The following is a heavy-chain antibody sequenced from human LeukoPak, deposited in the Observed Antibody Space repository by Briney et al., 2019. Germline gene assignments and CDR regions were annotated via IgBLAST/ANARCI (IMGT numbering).Heavy chain of an antibody. CDR3: ARGRVGYYYGSGTLNWFDP. V-gene: IGHV4-34*01. CDR1: GGSFSGYY. D-gene: IGHD3-10*01. CDR2: INRSGST. Sequence: SETLSLTCAVYGGSFSGYYWSWIRQPPGKGLEWIGEINRSGSTNYNPSLKSRVTISVDTSKNQFSLKLSSVTAADTAVYYCARGRVGYYYGSGTLNWFDPWGQGTLVTVSS. J-gene: IGHJ5*02.